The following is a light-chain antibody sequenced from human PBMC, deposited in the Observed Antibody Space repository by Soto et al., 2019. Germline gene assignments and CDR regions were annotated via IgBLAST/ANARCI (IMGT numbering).Light chain of an antibody. CDR2: AAS. CDR3: QQSYSTLWT. V-gene: IGKV1-39*01. J-gene: IGKJ1*01. CDR1: QSLSSY. Sequence: DIQMTQSPSSLSASVGDRVTITCRASQSLSSYLNWYQQKPGKDPKLLIYAASSLQSGVPSRFSGSGSGTDFTLTISSLQPEDFATYYCQQSYSTLWTFGQGTKVEIK.